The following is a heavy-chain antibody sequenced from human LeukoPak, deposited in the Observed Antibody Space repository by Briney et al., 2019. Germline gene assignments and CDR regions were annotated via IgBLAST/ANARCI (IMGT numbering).Heavy chain of an antibody. Sequence: ASVKVSCKASGYTFTSYGISWVRQAPGQGLEWMGLISAYNGNTNYAQKLQGRVTMTTDTSTSTAYMELMSLRSDDTAVYYCESSTGPDYAQGAFDIWGQGTMVTVSS. CDR1: GYTFTSYG. CDR3: ESSTGPDYAQGAFDI. D-gene: IGHD4-17*01. J-gene: IGHJ3*02. CDR2: ISAYNGNT. V-gene: IGHV1-18*01.